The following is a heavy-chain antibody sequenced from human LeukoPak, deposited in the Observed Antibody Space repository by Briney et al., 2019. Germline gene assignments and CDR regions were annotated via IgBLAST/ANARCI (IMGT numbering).Heavy chain of an antibody. CDR2: ISSSSSYI. V-gene: IGHV3-21*01. CDR1: GFTFSSYS. Sequence: GGSLRLSCAASGFTFSSYSMNWVRQAPGKGLEWVSSISSSSSYIYYADSVKGRFTISRDNAKNSLYLQMNSLRAEDTAVYYCARGPYGDYDSYYGVDVWGQGTTVTVS. D-gene: IGHD4-17*01. CDR3: ARGPYGDYDSYYGVDV. J-gene: IGHJ6*02.